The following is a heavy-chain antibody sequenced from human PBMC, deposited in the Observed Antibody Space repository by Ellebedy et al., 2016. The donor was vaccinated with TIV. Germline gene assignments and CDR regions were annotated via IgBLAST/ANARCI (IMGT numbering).Heavy chain of an antibody. CDR2: IYYSGST. V-gene: IGHV4-39*01. CDR1: GGSISSSSYY. J-gene: IGHJ6*02. D-gene: IGHD3-3*02. CDR3: ARHQISPLWYYYGMDV. Sequence: SETLSLTCTVSGGSISSSSYYWGWIRQPPGTGLEWIGSIYYSGSTYYNPSLKSRVTISVDTSKNQFSLKLSSVTAADTAVYYCARHQISPLWYYYGMDVWGQGTTVTVSS.